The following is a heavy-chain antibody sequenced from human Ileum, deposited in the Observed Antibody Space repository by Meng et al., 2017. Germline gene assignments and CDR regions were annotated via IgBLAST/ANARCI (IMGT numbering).Heavy chain of an antibody. CDR2: ICYSGNT. V-gene: IGHV4-39*01. CDR1: GGSISSSSHC. CDR3: ARRTGEVDLLDY. Sequence: QLQLQESGPGLGKPSETLSLTGTVSGGSISSSSHCCDWIRQPPGKGLEWIGSICYSGNTYYNPSLKSRVSMSVDTSKKQISLKLNSVTAADTAVYYCARRTGEVDLLDYWGQGTLVTVSS. D-gene: IGHD7-27*01. J-gene: IGHJ4*02.